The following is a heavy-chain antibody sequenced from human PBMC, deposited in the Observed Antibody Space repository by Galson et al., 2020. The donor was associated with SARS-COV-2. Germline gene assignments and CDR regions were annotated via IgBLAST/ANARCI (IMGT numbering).Heavy chain of an antibody. D-gene: IGHD3-16*01. Sequence: PSETLSLTCTVSGGSVSPYYWSWIRQPPGKGLEWIGYVYYSGSTNYNTSLKSRVTISVDTSKNHFSLKLSSVTAADTAVYYCARAPGGGALDYWGQGTLVTVSS. CDR3: ARAPGGGALDY. V-gene: IGHV4-59*02. J-gene: IGHJ4*02. CDR2: VYYSGST. CDR1: GGSVSPYY.